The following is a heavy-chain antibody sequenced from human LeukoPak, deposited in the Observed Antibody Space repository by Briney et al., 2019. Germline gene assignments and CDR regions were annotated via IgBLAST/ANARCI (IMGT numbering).Heavy chain of an antibody. D-gene: IGHD3-22*01. CDR1: GGTFSSYA. Sequence: GASVKVSCKASGGTFSSYAISWVRQAPGQGLEWMGGIIPIFGTANYAQKFQGRVTITADESTSTAYMELSSLRSEDTAVYYCARDLRDYYDSSGYYYGYWGQGTLVTVSS. V-gene: IGHV1-69*13. CDR3: ARDLRDYYDSSGYYYGY. CDR2: IIPIFGTA. J-gene: IGHJ4*02.